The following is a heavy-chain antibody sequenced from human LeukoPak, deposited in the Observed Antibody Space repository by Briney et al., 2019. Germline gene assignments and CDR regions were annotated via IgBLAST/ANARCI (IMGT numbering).Heavy chain of an antibody. D-gene: IGHD3-3*01. CDR1: GGSINTINHY. CDR3: VGTDFYFFDY. J-gene: IGHJ4*02. CDR2: IYYTGAA. Sequence: PSETLSLTCSVSGGSINTINHYWGWIRQPPGKGLEWIATIYYTGAAYSDPSLKSRVTISIDTSKSHFSLRLTSVTAADTAVYYCVGTDFYFFDYWGQGMLATVSS. V-gene: IGHV4-39*02.